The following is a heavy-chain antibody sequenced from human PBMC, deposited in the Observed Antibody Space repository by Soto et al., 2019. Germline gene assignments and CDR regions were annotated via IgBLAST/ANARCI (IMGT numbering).Heavy chain of an antibody. Sequence: SETLSLTCTVSGGSISSYYWSWIRQPAGKGLEWIGRIYTSGSTNYNPTLKSRVTMSVDTSKNQFSLKLSSVTAADTAVYYCARDQRVYASHYYYYGMDVWGQGTTVTVSS. CDR1: GGSISSYY. J-gene: IGHJ6*02. CDR3: ARDQRVYASHYYYYGMDV. CDR2: IYTSGST. V-gene: IGHV4-4*07. D-gene: IGHD2-8*01.